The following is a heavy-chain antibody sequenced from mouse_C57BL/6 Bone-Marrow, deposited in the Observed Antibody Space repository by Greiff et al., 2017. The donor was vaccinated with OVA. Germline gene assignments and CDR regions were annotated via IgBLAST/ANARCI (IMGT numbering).Heavy chain of an antibody. V-gene: IGHV1-80*01. J-gene: IGHJ3*01. CDR1: GYAFSSYW. D-gene: IGHD2-10*01. Sequence: VQLQQSGAELVKPGASVKISCKASGYAFSSYWMNWVKQRPGKGLEWIGQIYPGDGDTNYNGKFKGKATLTADKSSSTAYVQLSSLTSEDSAVYFCARGGLLSLLCPSGWFAYWGQGTLVTVSA. CDR3: ARGGLLSLLCPSGWFAY. CDR2: IYPGDGDT.